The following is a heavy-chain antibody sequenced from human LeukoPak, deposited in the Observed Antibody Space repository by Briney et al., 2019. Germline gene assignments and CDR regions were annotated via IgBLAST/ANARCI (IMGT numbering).Heavy chain of an antibody. CDR3: AKDHRYCRGGTRHSGFDY. CDR1: GFDFSGYA. CDR2: ISSTGSTT. J-gene: IGHJ4*02. D-gene: IGHD2-15*01. V-gene: IGHV3-23*01. Sequence: GGSLRLSCAASGFDFSGYAMSWVRQAPGMGLEWVSFISSTGSTTYYADSVKGRFTISSDISKNTVYLQMNSLRAEDTAAYYCAKDHRYCRGGTRHSGFDYWGQGTLVTVSS.